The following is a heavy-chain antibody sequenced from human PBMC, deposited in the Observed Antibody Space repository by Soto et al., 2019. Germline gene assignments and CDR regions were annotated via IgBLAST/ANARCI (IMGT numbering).Heavy chain of an antibody. V-gene: IGHV3-23*01. CDR2: ISGSGGST. J-gene: IGHJ4*02. CDR1: GFTFSSYA. D-gene: IGHD4-4*01. Sequence: EVQLLEAGGGLVQPGGSLRLSCAASGFTFSSYAMSWVRQAPGKGLEWVSAISGSGGSTYYADSVKGRFTISRDKSKNTLYLKMNSLRAEDTAVYYCAKDHDYSKYDYWGQGTLVTVSS. CDR3: AKDHDYSKYDY.